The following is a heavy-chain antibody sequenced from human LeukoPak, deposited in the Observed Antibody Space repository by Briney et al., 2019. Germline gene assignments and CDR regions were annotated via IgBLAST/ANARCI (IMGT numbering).Heavy chain of an antibody. D-gene: IGHD2-15*01. CDR3: ARAPPYCSGGSCYSGY. CDR2: IYYSGST. V-gene: IGHV4-59*01. CDR1: GGSISSYY. J-gene: IGHJ4*02. Sequence: SETLSLTCTVSGGSISSYYWSWIRQPPGKGLEWIGYIYYSGSTNYNPSLKSRVTISVDTSKNQFSLKLSSVTAADTAVYYCARAPPYCSGGSCYSGYWGQGTLVTVSS.